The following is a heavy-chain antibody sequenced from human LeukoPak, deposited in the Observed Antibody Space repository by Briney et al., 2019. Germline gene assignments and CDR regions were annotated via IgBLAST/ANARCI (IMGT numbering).Heavy chain of an antibody. D-gene: IGHD3-10*01. CDR2: IYYSGGT. CDR1: GGSISNNYVY. CDR3: ASGDSGSLYIAY. Sequence: PSETLSLTCTVSGGSISNNYVYWAWIRQPPGKGLEWIGTIYYSGGTYYNPSLNSRVTVSIDTSKNQFSLKLSSVTAADTAVYYCASGDSGSLYIAYWGQGTLVTVSS. V-gene: IGHV4-39*07. J-gene: IGHJ4*02.